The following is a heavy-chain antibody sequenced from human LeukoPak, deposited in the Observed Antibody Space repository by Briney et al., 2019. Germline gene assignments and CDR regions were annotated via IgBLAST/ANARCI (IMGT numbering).Heavy chain of an antibody. V-gene: IGHV1-2*02. CDR2: INPNSGGT. CDR3: AREEVDGPSPIDI. CDR1: GYTFTSNY. D-gene: IGHD5-24*01. J-gene: IGHJ3*02. Sequence: ASVKVSCKAFGYTFTSNYMHWVRQAPGQGLEWMGWINPNSGGTNYAQKFQGRVTMTRDTSISTAYMELSRLRSDDTAVYYCAREEVDGPSPIDIWGQGTMVTVSS.